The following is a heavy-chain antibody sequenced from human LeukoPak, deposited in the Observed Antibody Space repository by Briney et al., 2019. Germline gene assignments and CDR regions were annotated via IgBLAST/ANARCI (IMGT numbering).Heavy chain of an antibody. CDR3: ARGKDYYDSNGMDV. J-gene: IGHJ6*02. CDR2: INHSGST. V-gene: IGHV4-34*01. CDR1: GGSFSGYY. D-gene: IGHD3-22*01. Sequence: PSETLSLTCAVYGGSFSGYYWSWIRQPPGKGLEWIGEINHSGSTNYNPSLKSRVTISVDTSKNQFSLKLSSVTAADTAVYYCARGKDYYDSNGMDVWGQGTTVTVSS.